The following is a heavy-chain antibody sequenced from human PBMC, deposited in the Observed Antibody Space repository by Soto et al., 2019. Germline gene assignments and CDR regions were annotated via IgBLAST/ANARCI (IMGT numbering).Heavy chain of an antibody. CDR1: GFRFEDYY. CDR3: VKDINGVTTSSFGFDG. V-gene: IGHV3-9*01. Sequence: EVPLVDSGGGLVQPGRSLRLSCAGSGFRFEDYYMHWVRQAPGKGLEWVAGLSWDSSSIGYADSMKGRLTISRDNAKKSLFLQMNSLRPEDTALYYCVKDINGVTTSSFGFDGWGQGTLVTVSS. D-gene: IGHD4-17*01. J-gene: IGHJ4*02. CDR2: LSWDSSSI.